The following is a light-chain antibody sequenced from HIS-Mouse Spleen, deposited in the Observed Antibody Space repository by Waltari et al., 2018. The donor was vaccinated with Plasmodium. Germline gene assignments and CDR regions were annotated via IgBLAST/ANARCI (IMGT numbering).Light chain of an antibody. Sequence: SYELTQPPSVSVSPGQTARITCSGDALPKKYAYWYQQKSGQAPVLVIYEDSKRPSGTAGRFSGSRAGTMANLTISGAQVEDEADYYCYSTDSSGNHRVFGGGTKLTVL. V-gene: IGLV3-10*01. CDR3: YSTDSSGNHRV. CDR2: EDS. CDR1: ALPKKY. J-gene: IGLJ3*02.